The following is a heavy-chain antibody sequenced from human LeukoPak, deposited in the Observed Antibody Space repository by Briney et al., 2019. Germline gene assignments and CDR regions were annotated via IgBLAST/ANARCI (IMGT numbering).Heavy chain of an antibody. D-gene: IGHD3-22*01. CDR2: FDPEDGET. CDR1: GYTLTELS. V-gene: IGHV1-24*01. J-gene: IGHJ5*02. CDR3: ATDRVQYYYDSSGYYMNH. Sequence: GASVKVSCKVSGYTLTELSMHWVRQAPGKGLEWMGGFDPEDGETIYAQKFQGRVTMTEDTSTDTAYMKLSSLRSEDTAVYYCATDRVQYYYDSSGYYMNHXGQGTLVTVSS.